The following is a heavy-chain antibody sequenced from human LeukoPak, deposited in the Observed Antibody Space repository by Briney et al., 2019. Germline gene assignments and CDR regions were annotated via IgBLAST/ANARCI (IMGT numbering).Heavy chain of an antibody. J-gene: IGHJ6*02. CDR1: GYTFTGYY. D-gene: IGHD3-10*01. CDR2: INPNSGGT. V-gene: IGHV1-2*06. CDR3: HSAHYYYGMDV. Sequence: ASVKVSCTASGYTFTGYYMHWVRQAPGQGLEWMGRINPNSGGTNYAQKFQGRVTMTRDTSISTAYMELSRLRPDDTAVYYCHSAHYYYGMDVWGQGTTVTVSS.